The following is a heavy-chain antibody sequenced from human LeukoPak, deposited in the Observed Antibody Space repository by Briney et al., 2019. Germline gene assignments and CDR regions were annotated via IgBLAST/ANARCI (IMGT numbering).Heavy chain of an antibody. J-gene: IGHJ4*02. V-gene: IGHV3-23*01. CDR1: GFTFSSYG. Sequence: GGSLRLSCAASGFTFSSYGMSWVRQAPGKGLEWVSSIIGTGGSTHYADSVKGRFTISRDNSKNTLYLQMNTLRAEDTAVYYCARAEIWGQGTLVTVSS. CDR3: ARAEI. CDR2: IIGTGGST.